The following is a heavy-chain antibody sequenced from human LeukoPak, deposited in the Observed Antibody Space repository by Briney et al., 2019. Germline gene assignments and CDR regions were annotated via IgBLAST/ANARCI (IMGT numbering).Heavy chain of an antibody. J-gene: IGHJ4*02. V-gene: IGHV3-23*01. CDR2: ISGSGGST. CDR3: AILPRRGYCSSTSCYAVDY. CDR1: GFTFSSYA. D-gene: IGHD2-2*01. Sequence: GGSLRLSXAASGFTFSSYAMSWVRQAPGKGLEWVSAISGSGGSTYYADSVKGRFTISRDNSKNTLYLRMNILRAEDTAVYYCAILPRRGYCSSTSCYAVDYWGQGTLVTVSS.